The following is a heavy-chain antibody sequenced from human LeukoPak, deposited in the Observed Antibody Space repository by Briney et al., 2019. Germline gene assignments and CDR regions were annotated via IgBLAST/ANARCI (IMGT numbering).Heavy chain of an antibody. V-gene: IGHV3-7*01. CDR1: GFTFSSYG. CDR2: KKQDGSEK. Sequence: PGGSLRLSCVASGFTFSSYGLSWVRQTPGKGLEWVANKKQDGSEKYYVDSVKGRFTISRDNAKNSLYLQMNSLRAEDTAVYYCASAVDWGQGTLVTVSS. J-gene: IGHJ4*02. CDR3: ASAVD.